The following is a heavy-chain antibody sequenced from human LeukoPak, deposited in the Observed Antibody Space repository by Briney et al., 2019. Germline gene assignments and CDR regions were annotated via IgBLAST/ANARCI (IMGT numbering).Heavy chain of an antibody. V-gene: IGHV3-23*01. D-gene: IGHD3-22*01. CDR3: ARDPTYYYDSSGSTSQDAFDI. J-gene: IGHJ3*02. CDR2: ISGSGGNT. Sequence: GGSLRLSCAGSGFTFSSYAMSWVRQAPGKGLEWVSAISGSGGNTYYADSVKGRFTISRDNSKNTLYLQMNSLRAEDTAVYYCARDPTYYYDSSGSTSQDAFDIWGQGTMVTVSS. CDR1: GFTFSSYA.